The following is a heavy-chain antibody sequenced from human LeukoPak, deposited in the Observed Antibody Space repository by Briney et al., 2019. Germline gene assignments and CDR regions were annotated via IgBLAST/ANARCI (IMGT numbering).Heavy chain of an antibody. CDR3: ARDPRNGYSYGSRGYYYYMDV. V-gene: IGHV4-4*07. CDR1: GGSIRSYY. Sequence: SETLSLTCTVSGGSIRSYYWSWIRQPAGKGLEWIGRIYTSGSTNYNPSLKSRVTISVDKSKNQFSLKLSSVTAADTAVYYCARDPRNGYSYGSRGYYYYMDVWGKGTTVTVSS. CDR2: IYTSGST. J-gene: IGHJ6*03. D-gene: IGHD5-18*01.